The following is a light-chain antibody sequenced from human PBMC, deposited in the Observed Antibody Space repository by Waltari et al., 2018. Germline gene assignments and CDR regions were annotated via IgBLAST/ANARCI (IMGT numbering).Light chain of an antibody. Sequence: DLQLTQSPSFLSASVGDRVTFTCRAIQGITTPLALYQQKPGRVPELLIYGASTLQSGVPSRFSGSGSGTDFTLTISSLQTEDFATYYCQQPYTYPLTFGGGSKVEIK. V-gene: IGKV1-9*01. CDR1: QGITTP. CDR3: QQPYTYPLT. J-gene: IGKJ4*01. CDR2: GAS.